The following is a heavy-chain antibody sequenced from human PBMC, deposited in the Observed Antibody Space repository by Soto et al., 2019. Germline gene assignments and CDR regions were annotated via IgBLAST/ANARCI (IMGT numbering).Heavy chain of an antibody. CDR1: GGSISSSSYY. CDR2: IYYSGST. D-gene: IGHD2-2*01. CDR3: ARGVVPAALPGY. V-gene: IGHV4-39*01. Sequence: QLQLQESGPGLVKPSETLSLTCTVSGGSISSSSYYWGWIRQPPGKGLEWIGSIYYSGSTYYNPSLKSRVTISVDTSKNQFSLKLSSVTAADTAVYYCARGVVPAALPGYWGQGTLVTVSS. J-gene: IGHJ4*02.